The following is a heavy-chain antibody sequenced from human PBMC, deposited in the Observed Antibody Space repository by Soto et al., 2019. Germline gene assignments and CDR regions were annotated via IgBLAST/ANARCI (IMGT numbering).Heavy chain of an antibody. J-gene: IGHJ4*02. CDR3: ASWWFGELLPFDY. CDR2: ISGSGGST. D-gene: IGHD3-10*01. V-gene: IGHV3-23*01. Sequence: EVQLLESGGGLVQPGGSLRLSCAASGFTFSSYAMSWVRQAPGKGLEWVSAISGSGGSTYYADSVKGRFTISRDNSKNTLYLQMNSLRAEDTAVYYCASWWFGELLPFDYWGQGTLVTVSS. CDR1: GFTFSSYA.